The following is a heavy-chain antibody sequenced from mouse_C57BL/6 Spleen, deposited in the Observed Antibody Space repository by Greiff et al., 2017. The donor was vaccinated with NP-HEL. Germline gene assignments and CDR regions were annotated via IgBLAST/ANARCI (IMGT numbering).Heavy chain of an antibody. CDR2: INPYNGGT. J-gene: IGHJ2*01. D-gene: IGHD2-3*01. Sequence: EVQLQQSGPVLVKPGASVKMSCKASGYTFTDYYMNWVKQSHGKSLEWIGVINPYNGGTSYNQKFKGKATLTVDKSSSTAYMELNSLTSEDSAVYYWARGGIYDGYFDYWGQGTTLTVSS. V-gene: IGHV1-19*01. CDR3: ARGGIYDGYFDY. CDR1: GYTFTDYY.